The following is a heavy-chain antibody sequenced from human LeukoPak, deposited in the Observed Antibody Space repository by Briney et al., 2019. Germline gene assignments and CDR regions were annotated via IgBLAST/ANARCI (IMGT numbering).Heavy chain of an antibody. CDR1: GGSISSYY. D-gene: IGHD3-3*01. Sequence: SETLSLTCTVSGGSISSYYWSWIRQPAGKGLEWIGRIYTSGSTNYNPSLKSRVTMSVDTSKNQFSLKLSSVTAADTAVYFCARNDRSVYDSWRGYSHRYYFDYWGQGTLVTVSS. V-gene: IGHV4-4*07. CDR3: ARNDRSVYDSWRGYSHRYYFDY. CDR2: IYTSGST. J-gene: IGHJ4*02.